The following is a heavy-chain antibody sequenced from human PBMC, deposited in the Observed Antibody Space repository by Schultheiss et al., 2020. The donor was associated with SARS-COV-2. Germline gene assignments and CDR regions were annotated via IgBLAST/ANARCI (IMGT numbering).Heavy chain of an antibody. CDR3: AKGKGPYYDFWSGYYKHYYYGMDV. CDR1: GFTFSSYA. CDR2: ISGSGGST. V-gene: IGHV3-23*01. D-gene: IGHD3-3*01. J-gene: IGHJ6*02. Sequence: GGSLRLSCAASGFTFSSYAMSWVRQAPGKGLEWVSAISGSGGSTYYADSVKGRFTISRDNSKNTLYPQMNSLRAEDTAVYYCAKGKGPYYDFWSGYYKHYYYGMDVWGQGTTVTVSS.